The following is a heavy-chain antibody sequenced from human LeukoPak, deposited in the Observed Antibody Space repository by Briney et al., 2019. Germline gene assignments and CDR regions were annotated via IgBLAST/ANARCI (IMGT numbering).Heavy chain of an antibody. D-gene: IGHD3-3*01. CDR1: GFTFSSYS. J-gene: IGHJ4*02. V-gene: IGHV3-21*01. Sequence: PGGSLRLSCAASGFTFSSYSMNWVRQAPGKGLEWVSSISSSSRYIYYADSVKGRFTISRDNAMNSLYLQMNSLRAEDTAVYYCARDQMRPNYDFWSGPWGRAYYFDYWGQGTLVTVSS. CDR2: ISSSSRYI. CDR3: ARDQMRPNYDFWSGPWGRAYYFDY.